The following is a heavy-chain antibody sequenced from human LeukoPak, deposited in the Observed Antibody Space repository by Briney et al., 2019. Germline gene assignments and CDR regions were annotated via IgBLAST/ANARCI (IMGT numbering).Heavy chain of an antibody. J-gene: IGHJ4*02. CDR3: ARGRLGDYFDY. CDR2: IRSSGDNT. D-gene: IGHD5-12*01. CDR1: GFTFSSYG. Sequence: QPGGSLRLSCAASGFTFSSYGMSWVRQAPGKGLEWVSLIRSSGDNTYYADSVKGRFTISRDNSKNTVYLQMNSLRVEDTAVYYCARGRLGDYFDYWGQGTLVTVSS. V-gene: IGHV3-23*01.